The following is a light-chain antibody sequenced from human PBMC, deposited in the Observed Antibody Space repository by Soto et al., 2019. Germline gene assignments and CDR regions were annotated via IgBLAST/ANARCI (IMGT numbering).Light chain of an antibody. V-gene: IGLV2-23*02. CDR3: CSYASGGTWV. Sequence: QSALTQPASVSGSPGQSITISCTGTSSDVGGYNLVSWYQQYAGEAPKLIFYEVSKRPSGLYSRFSGSKSGNTASLTIAGLQADDEADYYCCSYASGGTWVFGGGTKVTVL. CDR2: EVS. J-gene: IGLJ3*02. CDR1: SSDVGGYNL.